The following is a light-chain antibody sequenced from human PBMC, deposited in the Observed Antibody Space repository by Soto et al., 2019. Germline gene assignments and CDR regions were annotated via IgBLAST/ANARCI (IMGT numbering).Light chain of an antibody. Sequence: QSVMTQPPSVSAAPGQKVTISCSGSSSNIGGNSVSWYQQLPGTAPKLLIYDDNKRPSGIPDRFSGSKSGTSATLGITGFQTGDEADYYCSSYTSTSTPWVFGGGTKLTVL. CDR3: SSYTSTSTPWV. J-gene: IGLJ3*02. CDR1: SSNIGGNS. V-gene: IGLV1-51*01. CDR2: DDN.